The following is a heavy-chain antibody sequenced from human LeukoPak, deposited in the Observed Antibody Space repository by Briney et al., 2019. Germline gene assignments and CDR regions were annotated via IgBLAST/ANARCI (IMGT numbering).Heavy chain of an antibody. D-gene: IGHD6-19*01. V-gene: IGHV3-21*01. CDR2: ISSSSSYI. CDR1: GFTFSSYS. Sequence: GGSLRLSCAASGFTFSSYSMNWVRQAPGKGLEWVSSISSSSSYIYYADSVKGRFTISRDSAKNSLYLQMNSLRAEDTAVYYCARDFIAVAGTGDWGQGTLVTVSS. CDR3: ARDFIAVAGTGD. J-gene: IGHJ4*02.